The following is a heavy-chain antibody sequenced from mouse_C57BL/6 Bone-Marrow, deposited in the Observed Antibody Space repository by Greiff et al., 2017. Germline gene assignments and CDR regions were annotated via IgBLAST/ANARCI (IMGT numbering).Heavy chain of an antibody. CDR2: IWSGGST. CDR3: ARNSYDYKAMDY. V-gene: IGHV2-2*01. D-gene: IGHD6-5*01. Sequence: QVQLKQSGPGLVQPSQSLSITCTVSGFSFTSYGVHWVRPSPGKGLEWLGVIWSGGSTDYNAAFISRLSISKDNSKSQVFFKMNSLQADDTAIYYCARNSYDYKAMDYWGHGTSVTVSS. CDR1: GFSFTSYG. J-gene: IGHJ4*01.